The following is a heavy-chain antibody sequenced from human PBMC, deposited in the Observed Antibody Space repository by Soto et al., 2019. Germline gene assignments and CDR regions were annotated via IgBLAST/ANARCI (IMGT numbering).Heavy chain of an antibody. CDR2: IYHSGST. J-gene: IGHJ4*02. CDR3: AAGIAARPLGY. Sequence: QLQLQESGSGLVKPSQTLSLTCAVSGGSISSGGYSWSWIRQPPGKGLEWIGYIYHSGSTYYNPSLNSRVAISIDRSKNQFSLRLSSGTAADTTVYYCAAGIAARPLGYWGQGTLVTVSS. V-gene: IGHV4-30-2*01. D-gene: IGHD6-6*01. CDR1: GGSISSGGYS.